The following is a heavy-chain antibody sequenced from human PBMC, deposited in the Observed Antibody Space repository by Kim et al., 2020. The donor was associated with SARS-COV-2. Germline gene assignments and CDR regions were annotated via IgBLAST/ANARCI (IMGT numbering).Heavy chain of an antibody. CDR2: MYYSGHT. V-gene: IGHV4-39*01. CDR3: GRHAGYSSSSGGVPYYFDY. CDR1: GDSISSKSYY. Sequence: SETLSLTCTVSGDSISSKSYYWGWIRQPPGKGLEWIGSMYYSGHTYYNPSLKSRVTISVDTSKNQFSLNLNSVTAADTAVYYCGRHAGYSSSSGGVPYYFDYWGQGTLVTVSS. D-gene: IGHD6-19*01. J-gene: IGHJ4*02.